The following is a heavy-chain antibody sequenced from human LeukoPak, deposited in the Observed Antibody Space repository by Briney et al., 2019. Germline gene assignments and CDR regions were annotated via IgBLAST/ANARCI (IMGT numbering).Heavy chain of an antibody. V-gene: IGHV1-2*06. CDR2: INPNSGGT. Sequence: ASVKVSCKASGYTFTGYYMHWVRQAPGQGLEWMGRINPNSGGTNYAQKFQGRVTMTRDTSISTAYMELSRLRSDDTAVYYCASEVDYDFWSGYYPTDYWGQGTLVTVS. J-gene: IGHJ4*02. CDR1: GYTFTGYY. CDR3: ASEVDYDFWSGYYPTDY. D-gene: IGHD3-3*01.